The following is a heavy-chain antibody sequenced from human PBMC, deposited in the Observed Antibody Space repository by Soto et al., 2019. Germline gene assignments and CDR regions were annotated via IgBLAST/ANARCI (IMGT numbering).Heavy chain of an antibody. CDR2: ISGSGGST. D-gene: IGHD6-19*01. Sequence: EVQLLESGGGLVQPGGSLRLSCAASGFTFSSYAMSWVRQAPGKGLELVSAISGSGGSTYYADSVKGRFTISRDNSKNTLYLQMNILRAEDTAVYYCAKPWGAPGIEVAGGSPIDYWGQGTLVTVSS. CDR3: AKPWGAPGIEVAGGSPIDY. V-gene: IGHV3-23*01. CDR1: GFTFSSYA. J-gene: IGHJ4*02.